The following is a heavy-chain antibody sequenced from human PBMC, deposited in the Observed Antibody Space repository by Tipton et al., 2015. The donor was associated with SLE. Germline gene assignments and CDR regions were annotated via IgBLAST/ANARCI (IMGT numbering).Heavy chain of an antibody. CDR3: AGMSYPRVGYFDH. Sequence: TLSLTCTVSGGSISSSSYYWGWIRQPPGKGLEWIGGIYYSGSTYYNPSLKSRVTISVDTSKNQFSLKLSSVTAADTAVYYCAGMSYPRVGYFDHWGQGTLVTVPS. CDR2: IYYSGST. CDR1: GGSISSSSYY. V-gene: IGHV4-39*07. D-gene: IGHD1-26*01. J-gene: IGHJ4*02.